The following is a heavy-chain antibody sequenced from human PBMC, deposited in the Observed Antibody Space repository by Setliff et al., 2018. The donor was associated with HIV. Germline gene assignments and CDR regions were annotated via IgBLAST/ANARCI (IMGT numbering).Heavy chain of an antibody. V-gene: IGHV1-69*13. CDR1: GGTFSSYA. J-gene: IGHJ3*02. Sequence: SVKVSCKASGGTFSSYAISWVRQAPGQGLEWMGGIIPVFGSAGYAQKFQGRVTITADESTSTAYMELNSLRSEDTAVYYCARGPDPLFVGGITGTDAFDIWGQGTMVTVSS. D-gene: IGHD1-20*01. CDR3: ARGPDPLFVGGITGTDAFDI. CDR2: IIPVFGSA.